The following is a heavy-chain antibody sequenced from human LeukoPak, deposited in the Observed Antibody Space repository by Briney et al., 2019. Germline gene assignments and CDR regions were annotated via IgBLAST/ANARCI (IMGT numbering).Heavy chain of an antibody. CDR2: IYYSGST. CDR3: ARSVSSGWSDDWFDP. J-gene: IGHJ5*02. V-gene: IGHV4-59*01. Sequence: SETLSLTCTVSGGSISSYYWSWIRQPPGKGLEWIGYIYYSGSTNYNPSLKSRVTISVDTSKSQFSLKLSSVTAADTAVYYCARSVSSGWSDDWFDPWGQGTLVTVSS. D-gene: IGHD6-19*01. CDR1: GGSISSYY.